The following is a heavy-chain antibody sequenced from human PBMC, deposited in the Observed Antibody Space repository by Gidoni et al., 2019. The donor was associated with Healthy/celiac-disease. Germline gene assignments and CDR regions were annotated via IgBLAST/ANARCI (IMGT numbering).Heavy chain of an antibody. CDR3: AKGEGYSSSWYYFDY. D-gene: IGHD6-13*01. CDR1: GFTFSRYG. V-gene: IGHV3-30*18. Sequence: QVQLVESGGGVVQPGRSLRLSCAASGFTFSRYGMHWVRQAPGKGLELVAVISYDGSNKYYADSVKGRFTISRDNSKNTLYLQMNSLRAEDTAVYYCAKGEGYSSSWYYFDYWGQGTLVTVSS. J-gene: IGHJ4*02. CDR2: ISYDGSNK.